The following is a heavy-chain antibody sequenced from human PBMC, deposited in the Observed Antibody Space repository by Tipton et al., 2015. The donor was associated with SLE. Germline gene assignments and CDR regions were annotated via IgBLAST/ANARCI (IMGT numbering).Heavy chain of an antibody. J-gene: IGHJ3*02. D-gene: IGHD3-16*01. V-gene: IGHV4-59*01. CDR3: ARAEGSWGAFDI. Sequence: TLSLTCTVSGGSISTYYWSWIRQPPKQGLEWIGWIYHTGSTDYNPSLKSRVTISVDTSKNQFSLKLSSVTAADTAVYYCARAEGSWGAFDIWGQGTMVTVSS. CDR2: IYHTGST. CDR1: GGSISTYY.